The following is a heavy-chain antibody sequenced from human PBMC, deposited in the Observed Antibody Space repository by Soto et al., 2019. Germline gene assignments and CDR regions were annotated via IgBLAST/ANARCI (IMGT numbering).Heavy chain of an antibody. J-gene: IGHJ4*02. D-gene: IGHD6-13*01. CDR1: GFTFSSYA. Sequence: PGGSLRLSCAASGFTFSSYAMHWVRQAPGKGLEWVALISSDGGNKYYADSVKGRFTISRDNSKNTLYLQMGSLRAEDMAVYYCATTIAAAGGYYFNYWGQGTLVTVSS. CDR3: ATTIAAAGGYYFNY. V-gene: IGHV3-30*14. CDR2: ISSDGGNK.